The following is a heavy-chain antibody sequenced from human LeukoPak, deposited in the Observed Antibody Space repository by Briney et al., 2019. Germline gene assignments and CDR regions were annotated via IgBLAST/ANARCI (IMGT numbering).Heavy chain of an antibody. J-gene: IGHJ6*02. CDR3: ARGRLMARSYYYYGMDV. V-gene: IGHV4-39*07. CDR1: GGSIRSSYYY. D-gene: IGHD2-8*01. Sequence: SETLSLTCTVSGGSIRSSYYYWGWIRQPPGKGLEWIGSIYDSGSTYYNPSLKSRVTISVDTSKNQFSLKLSSVTAADTAVYYCARGRLMARSYYYYGMDVWGQGTTVTVSS. CDR2: IYDSGST.